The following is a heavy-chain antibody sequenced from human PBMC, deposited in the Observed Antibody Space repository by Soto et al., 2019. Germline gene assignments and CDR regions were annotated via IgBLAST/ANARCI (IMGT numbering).Heavy chain of an antibody. D-gene: IGHD3-22*01. CDR3: ARLVPTRDSSGYREGASDI. V-gene: IGHV3-13*01. CDR2: IGTAGDT. CDR1: GFTFSSYD. Sequence: PGGSLRLSCAASGFTFSSYDMHWVRQATGKGLEWVSAIGTAGDTYYPGSVKGRFTISRENAKNSLYLQMNSLRAEDTAVYYCARLVPTRDSSGYREGASDIWGQGTMVTVAS. J-gene: IGHJ3*02.